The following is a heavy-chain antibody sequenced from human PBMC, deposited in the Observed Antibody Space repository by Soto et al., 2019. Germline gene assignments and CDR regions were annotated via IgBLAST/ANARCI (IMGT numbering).Heavy chain of an antibody. V-gene: IGHV3-7*03. CDR1: GFTFSSFW. CDR2: IKQDGSEK. J-gene: IGHJ1*01. CDR3: ASSRARYFPGDFQP. D-gene: IGHD3-9*01. Sequence: GGSLRLSCAASGFTFSSFWMSWVRQAPGKGLEWVANIKQDGSEKYYVDSVKGRFTISRDNAKNSLYLQMNSLRAEDTAVYYCASSRARYFPGDFQPWGQGTLVTVSS.